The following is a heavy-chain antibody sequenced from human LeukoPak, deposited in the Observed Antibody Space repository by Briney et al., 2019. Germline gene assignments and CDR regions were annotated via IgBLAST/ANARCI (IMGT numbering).Heavy chain of an antibody. D-gene: IGHD3-10*01. CDR2: MNPNSGNT. Sequence: ASVKVSCKASGYTFTGYYMHWVRQAPGQGLEWMGWMNPNSGNTGYAQKFQGRVTMTRNTSISTAYMELSSLRSEDTAVYYCARAERFFDPWGQGTLVTVSS. V-gene: IGHV1-8*02. J-gene: IGHJ5*02. CDR3: ARAERFFDP. CDR1: GYTFTGYY.